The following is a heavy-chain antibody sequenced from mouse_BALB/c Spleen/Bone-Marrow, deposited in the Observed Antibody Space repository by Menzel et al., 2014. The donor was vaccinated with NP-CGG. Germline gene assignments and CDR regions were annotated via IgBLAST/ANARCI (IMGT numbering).Heavy chain of an antibody. CDR2: IDPANGNT. CDR3: ARWLLPYGLDY. J-gene: IGHJ4*01. CDR1: GFNIKDTY. Sequence: EVQLQQSGAELVKPGAPVKLSCTASGFNIKDTYMHWVKQRPEQGLEWIGRIDPANGNTKYDPKFQGKATITADTSSNTAYLQLSSLTSEDTAVYYCARWLLPYGLDYWGQGTSVTVSS. V-gene: IGHV14-3*02. D-gene: IGHD2-3*01.